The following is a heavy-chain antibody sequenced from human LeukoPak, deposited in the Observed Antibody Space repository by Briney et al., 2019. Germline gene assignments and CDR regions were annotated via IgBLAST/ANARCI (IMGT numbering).Heavy chain of an antibody. Sequence: ASVKVSCKASGYTFTYYYMHWVRQAPGQGLEWMGIINPSGGSTSYAQKFQGRVTLPRDTSTSPVYMELSSLRSEDTAVYYCARKAGGSYRLDYWGQGTLVTVSS. CDR2: INPSGGST. CDR1: GYTFTYYY. J-gene: IGHJ4*02. CDR3: ARKAGGSYRLDY. D-gene: IGHD1-26*01. V-gene: IGHV1-46*01.